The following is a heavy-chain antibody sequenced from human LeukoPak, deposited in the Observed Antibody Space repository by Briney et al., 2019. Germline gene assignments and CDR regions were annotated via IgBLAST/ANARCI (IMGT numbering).Heavy chain of an antibody. V-gene: IGHV3-7*03. Sequence: GGSLRLSCAASGFTFSSYWMSWVRQAPGKGLEWVANIKQDGSEKYYVDSVKGRFTISRDNAKNSLYLQMNSLRAEDTAVYYCARGAYYDDYNAFDIWGQGTMVTVSS. J-gene: IGHJ3*02. CDR1: GFTFSSYW. D-gene: IGHD3-3*01. CDR3: ARGAYYDDYNAFDI. CDR2: IKQDGSEK.